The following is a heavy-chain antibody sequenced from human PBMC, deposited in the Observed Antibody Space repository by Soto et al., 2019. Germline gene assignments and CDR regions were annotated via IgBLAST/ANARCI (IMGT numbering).Heavy chain of an antibody. V-gene: IGHV4-59*02. J-gene: IGHJ3*02. D-gene: IGHD3-9*01. CDR3: ARRGRRYSDFLSRPQDVGAFDI. CDR1: GSSVTTYY. CDR2: IFYSVSS. Sequence: KTSETLSLTCTVSGSSVTTYYWNGIRQSPGKGLEWIGNIFYSVSSNYDPSLESRVTISVDTSKNQFSLKLRSVTAADTAVYYCARRGRRYSDFLSRPQDVGAFDIWGQGTLVTVSS.